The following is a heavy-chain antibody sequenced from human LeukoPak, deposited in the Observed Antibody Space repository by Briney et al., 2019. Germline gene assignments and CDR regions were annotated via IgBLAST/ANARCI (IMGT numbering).Heavy chain of an antibody. Sequence: PSETLSLTCTVSGGSISSYYWSWIRQPPGKGLEWIGYIYYSGSTNYNPSLKSRVTISVDTSKNQFSLKLSSVTAVDTAVYYCARNIGSGSSSAFDIWGQGTMVTVSS. CDR3: ARNIGSGSSSAFDI. CDR2: IYYSGST. CDR1: GGSISSYY. V-gene: IGHV4-59*12. D-gene: IGHD3-10*01. J-gene: IGHJ3*02.